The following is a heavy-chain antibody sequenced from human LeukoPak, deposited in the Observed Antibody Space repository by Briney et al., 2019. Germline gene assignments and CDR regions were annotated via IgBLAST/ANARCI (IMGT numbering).Heavy chain of an antibody. CDR1: GFTLSNYG. V-gene: IGHV3-23*01. CDR2: ISGSGGST. D-gene: IGHD5-24*01. CDR3: AKDRGRDGYNYWDY. Sequence: GGSLRLSCAGSGFTLSNYGMSWVRQAPGKGLEWVSAISGSGGSTYYADPVKGRFTISRDNSKNTLYLQMNSLRAEDTAVYYCAKDRGRDGYNYWDYWGQGTLVTVSS. J-gene: IGHJ4*02.